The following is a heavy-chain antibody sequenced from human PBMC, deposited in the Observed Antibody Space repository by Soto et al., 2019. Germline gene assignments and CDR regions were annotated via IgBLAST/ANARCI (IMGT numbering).Heavy chain of an antibody. CDR1: GFTFDSCA. CDR2: ISGSGGST. J-gene: IGHJ4*02. V-gene: IGHV3-23*01. CDR3: AKGKTSGWYYFDF. D-gene: IGHD6-19*01. Sequence: PGGSLRLSCAASGFTFDSCAVSWVRQAPGKGLEWILGISGSGGSTYYADSVKGRFTISRDNSKNTVYLQMNSLRADDTAVYYCAKGKTSGWYYFDFWGQGTLVTVSS.